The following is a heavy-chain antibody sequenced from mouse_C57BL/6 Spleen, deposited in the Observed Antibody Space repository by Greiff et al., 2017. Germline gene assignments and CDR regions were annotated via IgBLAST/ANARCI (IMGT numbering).Heavy chain of an antibody. D-gene: IGHD1-1*01. CDR3: VLYYYGSSGYFDY. CDR2: IYPRDGST. V-gene: IGHV1-85*01. J-gene: IGHJ2*01. Sequence: QVQLQQSGPELVKPGASVKLSCKASGYTFTSYDINWVKQRPGQGLEWIGWIYPRDGSTKYNEKFKGKATLTVDTSSSTAYMELHSLTSEDSAVYFCVLYYYGSSGYFDYWGKGTTLTVSS. CDR1: GYTFTSYD.